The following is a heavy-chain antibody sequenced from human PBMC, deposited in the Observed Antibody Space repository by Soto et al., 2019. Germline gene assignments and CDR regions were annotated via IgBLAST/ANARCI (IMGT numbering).Heavy chain of an antibody. D-gene: IGHD2-2*02. Sequence: QVQLQESGPGLVKPSQTLSLTCTVSGGSISSAAYYWSWIRQHPGKDLERIGYISHSGSTYYNPSLKSRVIISVDTSKNQFSLSLTSVTAADTAVYYCAREYTYGSNFFDCWGQGALVTVSS. CDR3: AREYTYGSNFFDC. CDR2: ISHSGST. V-gene: IGHV4-31*03. CDR1: GGSISSAAYY. J-gene: IGHJ4*02.